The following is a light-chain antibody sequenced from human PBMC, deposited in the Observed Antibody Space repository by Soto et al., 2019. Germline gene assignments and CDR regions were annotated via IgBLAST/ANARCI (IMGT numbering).Light chain of an antibody. CDR1: QSVYTY. V-gene: IGKV3-11*01. J-gene: IGKJ1*01. CDR2: DAS. Sequence: EIVLTQSPATLSMSPGERATLSCRASQSVYTYLAWYQQKPGQAPRLLIYDASNRATGIPARFSGSGSGTDFTLTIGSLEPEDFAVYYCQQYNNWPPWTFGQGTKVEIK. CDR3: QQYNNWPPWT.